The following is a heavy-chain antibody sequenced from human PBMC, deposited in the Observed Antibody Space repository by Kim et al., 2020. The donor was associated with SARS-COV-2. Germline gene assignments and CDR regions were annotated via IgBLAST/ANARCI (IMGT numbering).Heavy chain of an antibody. D-gene: IGHD3-10*01. J-gene: IGHJ4*02. CDR3: TTDGYGSGSYSF. V-gene: IGHV3-15*01. Sequence: DYPEPVKGRFTISRDDSKNTLYLQMTSLKTEDTAVYYCTTDGYGSGSYSFWGQGTLVTVSS.